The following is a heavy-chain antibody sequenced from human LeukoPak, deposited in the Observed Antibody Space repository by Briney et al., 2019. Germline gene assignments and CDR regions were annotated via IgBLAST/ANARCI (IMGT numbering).Heavy chain of an antibody. V-gene: IGHV4-34*01. J-gene: IGHJ6*02. CDR3: ASVDSSSHYYYYYYGMDV. CDR2: INHSGST. CDR1: GGSFSGYY. Sequence: SETLSLTCAVYGGSFSGYYWRWIRQPPGKGLEWIGEINHSGSTNYNPSLKSRVTISVDTSKNQFSLKLSSVTAADTAVYYCASVDSSSHYYYYYYGMDVWGQGTTVTVSS. D-gene: IGHD6-6*01.